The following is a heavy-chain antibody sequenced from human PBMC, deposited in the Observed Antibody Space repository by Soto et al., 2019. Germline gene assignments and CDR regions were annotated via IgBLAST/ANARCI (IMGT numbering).Heavy chain of an antibody. V-gene: IGHV4-34*01. CDR3: ARGPSRPLYSSGWYSIMYYFDY. Sequence: PSETLSLTCAVYGGSFSGYYWSWIRQPPGKGLERIGEINHSGSTNYNPSLKSRVTISVDTSKDQFSLKLSSVTAADTAVYYCARGPSRPLYSSGWYSIMYYFDYWGQGTLVTVS. J-gene: IGHJ4*02. D-gene: IGHD6-19*01. CDR2: INHSGST. CDR1: GGSFSGYY.